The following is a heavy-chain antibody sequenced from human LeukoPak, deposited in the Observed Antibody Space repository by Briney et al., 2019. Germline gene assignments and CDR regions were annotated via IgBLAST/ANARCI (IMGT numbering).Heavy chain of an antibody. CDR2: IYYSGST. V-gene: IGHV4-39*01. CDR1: GGSISSSSYY. CDR3: ARYQITQALDY. Sequence: SETLSLTCTVSGGSISSSSYYWGWIRQPPGKGLEWIGSIYYSGSTYYNPSLKSRVTISVDTSKNQFSLKLSSVTAADTAVYYCARYQITQALDYWGQGTLVTVSS. D-gene: IGHD1-20*01. J-gene: IGHJ4*02.